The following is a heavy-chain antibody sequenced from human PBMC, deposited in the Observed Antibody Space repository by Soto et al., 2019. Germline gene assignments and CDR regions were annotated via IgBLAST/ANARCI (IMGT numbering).Heavy chain of an antibody. Sequence: GGSLRLSCAASGFTFSSYAMSWVRQAPGKGLEWVSGISGSGDSTYYADSVKGRFTISRDNPKNTLYLQMNSLRAEDTAVYYCAKEGRYSSSRGYFDYWGQGTLVTVSS. D-gene: IGHD6-13*01. CDR2: ISGSGDST. CDR1: GFTFSSYA. CDR3: AKEGRYSSSRGYFDY. J-gene: IGHJ4*02. V-gene: IGHV3-23*01.